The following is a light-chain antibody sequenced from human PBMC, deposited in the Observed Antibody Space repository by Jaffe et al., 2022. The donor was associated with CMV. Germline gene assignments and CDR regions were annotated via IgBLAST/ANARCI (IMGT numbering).Light chain of an antibody. V-gene: IGKV3-20*01. Sequence: EIVLTQSPGTLSLSPGERATLSCRASQSVSTSYLAWYQQKAGQAPRLLIYATSKRATGIPDRFSGSGSGTDFTLTIIRLEPADFAMYYCQQYGSSPPTWTFGQGTKVEIK. CDR3: QQYGSSPPTWT. CDR1: QSVSTSY. J-gene: IGKJ1*01. CDR2: ATS.